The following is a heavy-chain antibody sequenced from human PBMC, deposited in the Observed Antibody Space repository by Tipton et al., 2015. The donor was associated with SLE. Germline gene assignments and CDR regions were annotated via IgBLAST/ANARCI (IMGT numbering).Heavy chain of an antibody. D-gene: IGHD2-21*02. CDR2: IYSGGST. Sequence: TLSLTCTVSGDSISRDYWGWIRQPPGGGLEWVAYIYSGGSTNFNPLLKSRLSISLDSAKSQVSLNLTSVTAADTAVYYCARGARFSVTGLHRRYFDLWGRGTLVIVSS. V-gene: IGHV4-59*01. J-gene: IGHJ2*01. CDR3: ARGARFSVTGLHRRYFDL. CDR1: GDSISRDY.